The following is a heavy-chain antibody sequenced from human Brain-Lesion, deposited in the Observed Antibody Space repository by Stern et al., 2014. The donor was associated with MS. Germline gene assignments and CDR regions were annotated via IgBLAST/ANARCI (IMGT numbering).Heavy chain of an antibody. V-gene: IGHV3-53*01. CDR1: GFSVRNNY. J-gene: IGHJ5*02. D-gene: IGHD2-15*01. CDR2: SYSGGGT. Sequence: EVQLVESGGKLIQPGESLRISCAASGFSVRNNYMTWVRQAPGKGLEWVCLSYSGGGTYYADSVKGRFTISRDNSKNTLYLQMNNLRAEDTAVYYCARDRTCTGGSCYGTWGQGTLVTVSS. CDR3: ARDRTCTGGSCYGT.